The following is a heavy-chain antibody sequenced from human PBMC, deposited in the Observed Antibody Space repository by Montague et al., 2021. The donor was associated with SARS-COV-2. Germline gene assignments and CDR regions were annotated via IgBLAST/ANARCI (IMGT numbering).Heavy chain of an antibody. CDR2: IYTDGSAT. CDR1: GFTFSSYA. V-gene: IGHV3-23*03. CDR3: AKVPTSWRLVED. J-gene: IGHJ4*02. Sequence: SLRLSCAASGFTFSSYAMSWVRQAPGKGLEWISLIYTDGSATFYADSVKGRFTISRDNSKNTLFLQMNSLGAEDTAIYYCAKVPTSWRLVEDWGQGTLVTVSS. D-gene: IGHD6-19*01.